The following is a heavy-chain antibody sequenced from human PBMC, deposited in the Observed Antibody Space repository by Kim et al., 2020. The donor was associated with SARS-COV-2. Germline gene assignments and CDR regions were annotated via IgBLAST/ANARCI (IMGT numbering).Heavy chain of an antibody. V-gene: IGHV1-18*01. CDR2: ISPYNGNT. D-gene: IGHD6-19*01. CDR3: ARDHNSGSSAWYVDY. J-gene: IGHJ4*01. CDR1: GYTFTSSA. Sequence: ASVKVSCKTSGYTFTSSAICWVRQAPGQGLEWMGCISPYNGNTYYAQKVQGRVTMTTDTSTSTAYMELRSLRSDDSAMYYCARDHNSGSSAWYVDYWGHG.